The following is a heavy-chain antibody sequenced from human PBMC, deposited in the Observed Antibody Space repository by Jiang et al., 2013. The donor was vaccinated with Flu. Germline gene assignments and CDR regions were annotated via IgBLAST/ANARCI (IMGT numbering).Heavy chain of an antibody. V-gene: IGHV3-23*01. Sequence: GFTFSSYAMSWVRQAPGKGLEWVSAISGSGGSTYYADSVKGRFTISRDNSKNTLYLQMNSLRAEDTAVYYCAKDLRSSWYVVGSRYFDYWGQGTLVTVSS. CDR3: AKDLRSSWYVVGSRYFDY. D-gene: IGHD6-13*01. CDR2: ISGSGGST. J-gene: IGHJ4*02. CDR1: GFTFSSYA.